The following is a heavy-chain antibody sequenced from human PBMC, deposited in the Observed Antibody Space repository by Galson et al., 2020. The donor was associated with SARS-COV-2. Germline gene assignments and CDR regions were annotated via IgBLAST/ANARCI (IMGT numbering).Heavy chain of an antibody. CDR2: IYYSGSA. D-gene: IGHD3-3*01. Sequence: SETLSLTCTVSGGSMSSSSYYWGWIRQPPGKGLEWIGSIYYSGSAYYNPSLKSRVTISVDTSKNQFSLKLRSVTAADTAVFYCARHRSDFWSNGGYYFDYWGQGTLVTVSS. CDR3: ARHRSDFWSNGGYYFDY. V-gene: IGHV4-39*01. J-gene: IGHJ4*02. CDR1: GGSMSSSSYY.